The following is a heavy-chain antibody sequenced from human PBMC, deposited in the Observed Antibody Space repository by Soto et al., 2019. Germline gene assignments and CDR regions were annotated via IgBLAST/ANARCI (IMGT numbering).Heavy chain of an antibody. Sequence: GASVKVSCKASGYTLTGYYTHWVRQAPGQGLEWMGWISAYNGNTNYAQKVQGRVTMTTDTSTSTAYMELRSLRSDDTAVYYCARGYSSIWYRWFNPWGQGTPVTVSS. CDR2: ISAYNGNT. CDR1: GYTLTGYY. CDR3: ARGYSSIWYRWFNP. J-gene: IGHJ5*02. D-gene: IGHD6-13*01. V-gene: IGHV1-18*04.